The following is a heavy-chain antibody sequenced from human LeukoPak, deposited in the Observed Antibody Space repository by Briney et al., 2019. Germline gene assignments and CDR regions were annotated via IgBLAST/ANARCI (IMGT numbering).Heavy chain of an antibody. D-gene: IGHD3-10*01. CDR2: INHSGST. V-gene: IGHV4-34*01. CDR3: ARDGLHYFPI. J-gene: IGHJ3*02. CDR1: GGSFSGYY. Sequence: SETLSLTCAVYGGSFSGYYWSWIRQPPGKVLEWIGEINHSGSTNYNPSLKSRVTISVDTSKNQFSLKLSSVTAADTAVYYCARDGLHYFPIWGQGTMVTVSS.